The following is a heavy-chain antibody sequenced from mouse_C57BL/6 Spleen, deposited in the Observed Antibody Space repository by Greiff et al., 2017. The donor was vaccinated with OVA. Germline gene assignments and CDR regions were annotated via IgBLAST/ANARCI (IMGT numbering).Heavy chain of an antibody. Sequence: VQLKESGGGLVQPGGSLKLSCAASGFTFSDYYMYWVRQTPEKRLEWVAYISNGGGSTYYPDTVKGRFTISRDNAKNTLYLQMSRLKSEDTAMYYCARQGDSNYYAMDYWGQGTSVTVSS. V-gene: IGHV5-12*01. D-gene: IGHD2-5*01. CDR3: ARQGDSNYYAMDY. CDR2: ISNGGGST. CDR1: GFTFSDYY. J-gene: IGHJ4*01.